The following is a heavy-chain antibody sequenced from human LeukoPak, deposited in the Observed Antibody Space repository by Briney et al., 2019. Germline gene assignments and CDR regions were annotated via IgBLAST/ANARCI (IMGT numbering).Heavy chain of an antibody. CDR2: ISAYNGNT. D-gene: IGHD3-3*01. J-gene: IGHJ4*02. Sequence: ASVKVSCKASGYTFTSYGISWVRQAPGQGLEWMGWISAYNGNTNYAQKLQGRVTMTTDTSTSTAYMELRSLRSDDTAVYYCARDGQRGYDFWRGYSNRDTCFDYWGQGTLVTVSS. CDR1: GYTFTSYG. CDR3: ARDGQRGYDFWRGYSNRDTCFDY. V-gene: IGHV1-18*01.